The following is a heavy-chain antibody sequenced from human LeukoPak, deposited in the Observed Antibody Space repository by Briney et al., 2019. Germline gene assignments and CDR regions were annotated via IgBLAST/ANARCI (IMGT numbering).Heavy chain of an antibody. V-gene: IGHV4-61*05. J-gene: IGHJ4*02. CDR3: ARGGGSAGYYFDS. CDR2: INHSGST. CDR1: GGSISSSSYY. Sequence: SETLSLTCTVSGGSISSSSYYWGWIRQPPGKGLEWIGEINHSGSTNYSPSLKSRVTISVDKSKNQISLKLRSVTAADTAVYYCARGGGSAGYYFDSWGQGSLVTVSS. D-gene: IGHD6-25*01.